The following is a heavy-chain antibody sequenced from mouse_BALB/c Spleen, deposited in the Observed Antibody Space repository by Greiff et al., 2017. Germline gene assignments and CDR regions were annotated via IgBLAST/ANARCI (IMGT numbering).Heavy chain of an antibody. CDR2: ISNGGGST. D-gene: IGHD2-4*01. CDR1: GFTFSSYT. Sequence: DVKLVESGGGLVQPGGSLKLSCAASGFTFSSYTMSWVRQTPEKRLEWVAYISNGGGSTYYPDTVKGRFTISRDNAKNTLYLQMSSLKSEDTAMYYSARGRGDYGAWFAYWGQGTLVTVSA. V-gene: IGHV5-12-2*01. CDR3: ARGRGDYGAWFAY. J-gene: IGHJ3*01.